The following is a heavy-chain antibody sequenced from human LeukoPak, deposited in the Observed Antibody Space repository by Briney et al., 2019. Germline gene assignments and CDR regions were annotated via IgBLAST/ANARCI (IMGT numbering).Heavy chain of an antibody. V-gene: IGHV4-38-2*02. J-gene: IGHJ4*02. D-gene: IGHD1-26*01. CDR1: GYSISSGYY. CDR3: ARHGSEGGATHLDY. CDR2: INHSGST. Sequence: PSETLSLTCTVSGYSISSGYYWGWIRQPPGKGLEWIGEINHSGSTNYNPSLKSRVTISVDTSKNQFSLKLSSVTAADTAVYYCARHGSEGGATHLDYWGQGTLVTVSS.